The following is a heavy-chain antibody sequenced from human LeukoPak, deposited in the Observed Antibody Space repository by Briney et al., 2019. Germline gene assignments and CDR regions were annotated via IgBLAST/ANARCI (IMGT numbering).Heavy chain of an antibody. CDR2: INPSGGST. J-gene: IGHJ4*02. CDR3: ARGQWLVDY. V-gene: IGHV1-46*01. D-gene: IGHD6-19*01. CDR1: GYTFTSYY. Sequence: ASVTVPCTASGYTFTSYYMHWVRQAPGQGLEWMGIINPSGGSTSYAQKFQGRVTVTRDTSTSTVYMELSSLRSEDTAVYYCARGQWLVDYWGQGTLVTVSS.